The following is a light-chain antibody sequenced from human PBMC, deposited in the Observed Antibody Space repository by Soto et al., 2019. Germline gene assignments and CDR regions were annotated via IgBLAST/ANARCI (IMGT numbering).Light chain of an antibody. Sequence: EIVLTQSPGTLSLSPGERATLSCRASQSVSSSYLAWYQQKPGQAPRLLIYGASSRATGIPDRFSGSGSGTDFILTLSRLEPEDFAVYYCQQYGSSPLTFGGGTKVEIK. CDR3: QQYGSSPLT. V-gene: IGKV3-20*01. J-gene: IGKJ4*01. CDR2: GAS. CDR1: QSVSSSY.